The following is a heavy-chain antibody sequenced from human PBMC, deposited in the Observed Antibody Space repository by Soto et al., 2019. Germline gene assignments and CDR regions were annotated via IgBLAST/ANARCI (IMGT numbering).Heavy chain of an antibody. CDR2: INTYNGNT. V-gene: IGHV1-18*01. D-gene: IGHD3-10*02. J-gene: IGHJ4*02. CDR3: ARSWGAFNVPFDY. Sequence: QVQLVQSGAEVKKPGASVKVSCKASGYTFTSYGICWVRQAPGQGLEWMGWINTYNGNTKYAQKLQGRVTMTTDTFTSRAYMDLKSLRSDDTAVYYCARSWGAFNVPFDYWGQGTLVTVSS. CDR1: GYTFTSYG.